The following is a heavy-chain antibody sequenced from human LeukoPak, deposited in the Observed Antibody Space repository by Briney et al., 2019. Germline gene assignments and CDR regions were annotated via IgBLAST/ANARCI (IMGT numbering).Heavy chain of an antibody. CDR1: GFTFTSYW. Sequence: GGSLRLSCAASGFTFTSYWMNWVRQAPGKGLEWVANIKEDGSEKYYVDSVKGRFTISRDNAKNSLYLQMNSLRAEDTAVYYCARDAAGYSYGLYYFDYWGQGTLVTVSS. J-gene: IGHJ4*02. V-gene: IGHV3-7*01. CDR3: ARDAAGYSYGLYYFDY. D-gene: IGHD5-18*01. CDR2: IKEDGSEK.